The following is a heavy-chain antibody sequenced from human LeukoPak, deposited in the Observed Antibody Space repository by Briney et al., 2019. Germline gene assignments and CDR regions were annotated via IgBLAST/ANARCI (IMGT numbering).Heavy chain of an antibody. CDR3: ARHGVQIVVGPDAFDI. V-gene: IGHV4-59*08. CDR1: GGSISSYY. Sequence: SETLSLTCTVSGGSISSYYWSWIRQPPGKELEWIGYIYYSGSTNYNPSLKSRVTISVDTSKNQFSLKLSSVTAADTAVYYCARHGVQIVVGPDAFDIWGQGTMVTVSS. CDR2: IYYSGST. D-gene: IGHD3-22*01. J-gene: IGHJ3*02.